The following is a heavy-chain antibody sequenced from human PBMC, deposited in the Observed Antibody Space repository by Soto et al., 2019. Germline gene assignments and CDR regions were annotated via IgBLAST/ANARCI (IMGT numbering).Heavy chain of an antibody. Sequence: QVELQESGPGLVKPSQTLSLTCTVSGGSISSGGYYWSWIRQHPGKGLEWIGYIYDGGSTYYNPSLQXRXTXSXXTSKNQFSLKLSSVTAADTAVYYCASQATGWYPDYWGQGTLVTVSS. J-gene: IGHJ4*02. CDR3: ASQATGWYPDY. D-gene: IGHD6-19*01. CDR1: GGSISSGGYY. CDR2: IYDGGST. V-gene: IGHV4-31*03.